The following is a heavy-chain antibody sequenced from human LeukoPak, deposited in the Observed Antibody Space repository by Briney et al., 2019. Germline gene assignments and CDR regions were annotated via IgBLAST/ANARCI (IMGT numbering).Heavy chain of an antibody. J-gene: IGHJ4*02. V-gene: IGHV3-21*01. D-gene: IGHD6-13*01. CDR1: GFTFSTYS. CDR2: ISSSISYV. CDR3: AKDVPPAAGSDY. Sequence: GGSLRLSCVASGFTFSTYSMSWVRQAPGKGLEWVSTISSSISYVYYADSVKGRFTISRDNAKNSLNLQMNSLRAEDTAVYYCAKDVPPAAGSDYWAREPWSPSPQ.